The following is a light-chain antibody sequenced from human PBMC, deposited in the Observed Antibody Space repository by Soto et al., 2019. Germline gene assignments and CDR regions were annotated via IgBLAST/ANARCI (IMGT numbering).Light chain of an antibody. CDR1: SSDVGGYNY. V-gene: IGLV2-11*01. CDR3: CSYAGSYTSLYV. Sequence: QSALTQPRLVSGSPGQSVTISCTGTSSDVGGYNYVSWYQQHPGKAPKLMIYDVSKRPSGVPDRFSGSKSGNTASLTISGLQAEDEADYYCCSYAGSYTSLYVFGTGTKVTVL. CDR2: DVS. J-gene: IGLJ1*01.